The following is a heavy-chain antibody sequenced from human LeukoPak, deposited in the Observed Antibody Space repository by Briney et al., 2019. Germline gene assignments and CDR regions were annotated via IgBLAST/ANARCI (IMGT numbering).Heavy chain of an antibody. CDR3: ARADAEYYFDY. D-gene: IGHD3-10*01. J-gene: IGHJ4*02. CDR1: GGSISSGGYY. V-gene: IGHV4-30-2*01. CDR2: IYHSGST. Sequence: SETLSLTCTVSGGSISSGGYYWSWIRQPPGKGLEWIGYIYHSGSTYYNPSLKSRVTISVDRSKNQFSLKLSSVTAADTAVYYCARADAEYYFDYWGQGTLVTVSS.